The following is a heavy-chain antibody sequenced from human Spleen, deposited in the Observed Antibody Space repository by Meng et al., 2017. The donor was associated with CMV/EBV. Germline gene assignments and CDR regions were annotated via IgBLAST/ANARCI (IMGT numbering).Heavy chain of an antibody. V-gene: IGHV3-53*01. Sequence: CAASGFTVSAYYMSWVRLPPGKGLEWVSVIYTGGSTYYADSVKGRFTISRDNSKNTVYLQMNSLRAEDTAVYYCARGLIVGSTRIDDWGQGTLVTVSS. CDR3: ARGLIVGSTRIDD. D-gene: IGHD1-26*01. J-gene: IGHJ4*02. CDR2: IYTGGST. CDR1: GFTVSAYY.